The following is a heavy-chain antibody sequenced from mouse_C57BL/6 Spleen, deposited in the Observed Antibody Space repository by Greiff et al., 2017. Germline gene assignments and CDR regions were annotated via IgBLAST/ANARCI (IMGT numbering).Heavy chain of an antibody. CDR3: ARWGDGYSVWFAY. D-gene: IGHD2-3*01. Sequence: VQLQQSGPELVKPGASVKISCKASGYTFTDYYMNWVKQSHGKSLEWIGDINPNNGGTSYNQKFKGKATLTVDKSSSTAYMELRSLTSEDSAVYYCARWGDGYSVWFAYWGQGTLVTVSA. CDR1: GYTFTDYY. V-gene: IGHV1-26*01. J-gene: IGHJ3*01. CDR2: INPNNGGT.